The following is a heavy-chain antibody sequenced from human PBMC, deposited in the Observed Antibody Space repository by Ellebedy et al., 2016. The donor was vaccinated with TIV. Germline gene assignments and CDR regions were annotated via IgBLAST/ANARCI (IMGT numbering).Heavy chain of an antibody. V-gene: IGHV3-11*06. CDR2: ISTSSSYT. CDR1: GFSLSSFW. D-gene: IGHD2-8*02. CDR3: VRTGRPWFDY. J-gene: IGHJ4*02. Sequence: PGGSLRLSCAASGFSLSSFWMSRIRQAPGKGLEWVSTISTSSSYTKCADSVKGRFTVSRDDAKNSLYLHMNSLKAEDTAVYYCVRTGRPWFDYWGQGTLVTVSS.